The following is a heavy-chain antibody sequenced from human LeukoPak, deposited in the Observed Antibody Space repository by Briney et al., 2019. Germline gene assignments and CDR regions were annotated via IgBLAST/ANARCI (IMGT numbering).Heavy chain of an antibody. CDR2: IYSGGTT. V-gene: IGHV3-53*04. CDR3: ARAGSWLAYAFDL. CDR1: GLTVSTYC. D-gene: IGHD2-15*01. J-gene: IGHJ4*02. Sequence: GGSLRLSCAASGLTVSTYCMPWVRQAPGKGLEWVSTIYSGGTTYYADSVMGRFTISRHNSMNTLYLQMNSLRAEDTALYYCARAGSWLAYAFDLWGQGTLVTVSS.